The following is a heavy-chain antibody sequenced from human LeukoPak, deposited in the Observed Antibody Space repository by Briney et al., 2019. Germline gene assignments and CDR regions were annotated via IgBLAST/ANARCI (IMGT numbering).Heavy chain of an antibody. CDR2: IKQDGSEK. D-gene: IGHD3-3*01. CDR1: GFTFSSYW. J-gene: IGHJ4*02. CDR3: ARGAPSDYDFWSGYSTFDY. Sequence: GGSLRLSCAASGFTFSSYWMSWVRQAPGKGLEWVANIKQDGSEKYYVDSVKGRFTIARDNAKNSLYLQMTSLRAEDTAVYYCARGAPSDYDFWSGYSTFDYWGQGTLVTVSS. V-gene: IGHV3-7*01.